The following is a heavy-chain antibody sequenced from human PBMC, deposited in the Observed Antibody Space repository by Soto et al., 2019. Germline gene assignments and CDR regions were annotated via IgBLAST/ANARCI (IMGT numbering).Heavy chain of an antibody. CDR1: GFIFSSYG. J-gene: IGHJ6*02. D-gene: IGHD3-3*01. Sequence: QVQLVESGGGVVQPGRSLRLSCAASGFIFSSYGMHWVRQAPGKGLEWVAVIWYDGSNKYYADSVKGRFTISRDNSKNTLYLQMNSLRAEDTAVYYCAGQQLRFLEWSMDVWGQGTTVTVSS. CDR3: AGQQLRFLEWSMDV. CDR2: IWYDGSNK. V-gene: IGHV3-33*01.